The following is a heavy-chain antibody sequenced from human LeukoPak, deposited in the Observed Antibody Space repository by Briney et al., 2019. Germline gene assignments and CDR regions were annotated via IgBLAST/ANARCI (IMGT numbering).Heavy chain of an antibody. CDR2: INSDGSST. CDR3: AELGITMIGGV. Sequence: PGGSLRFSCAASGFTFSSYWMHWVRQAPGKGLVWVSRINSDGSSTSYADSVKGRFTISRDNSKNTLYLQMNSLRAEDTAVYYCAELGITMIGGVWGKGTTVTISS. J-gene: IGHJ6*04. CDR1: GFTFSSYW. V-gene: IGHV3-74*01. D-gene: IGHD3-10*02.